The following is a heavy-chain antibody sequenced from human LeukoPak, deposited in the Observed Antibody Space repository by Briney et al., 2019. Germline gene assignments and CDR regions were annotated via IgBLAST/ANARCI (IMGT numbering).Heavy chain of an antibody. CDR3: ARAQSAGDRFDP. CDR1: GGVLSGFY. CDR2: INHSGST. D-gene: IGHD6-19*01. Sequence: SETLSPPRAVYGGVLSGFYLSWVRPPPRKGAGWIGEINHSGSTNYNPSLKSRVTISVDTSKNQFSLKLSSVTAADTAVYYCARAQSAGDRFDPWGQGTLVTVSS. V-gene: IGHV4-34*01. J-gene: IGHJ5*02.